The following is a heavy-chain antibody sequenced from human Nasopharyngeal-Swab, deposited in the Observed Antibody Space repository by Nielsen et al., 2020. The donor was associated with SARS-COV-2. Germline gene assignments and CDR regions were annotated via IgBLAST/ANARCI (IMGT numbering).Heavy chain of an antibody. J-gene: IGHJ6*02. V-gene: IGHV4-31*03. D-gene: IGHD3-3*01. CDR2: IYYSGST. CDR3: ARDRIEITIFGVVYYGMDV. CDR1: GGSISSGGYY. Sequence: SETLSLTCTVSGGSISSGGYYWSWIRQHPGKGLEWIGYIYYSGSTYYNPSLKSRVTISVDTSKNQFSLKLSSVTAADTAVYYCARDRIEITIFGVVYYGMDVWGQGTTVTVSS.